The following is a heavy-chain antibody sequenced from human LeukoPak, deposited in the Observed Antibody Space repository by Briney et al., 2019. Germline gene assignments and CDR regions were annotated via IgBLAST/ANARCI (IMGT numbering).Heavy chain of an antibody. D-gene: IGHD4-17*01. CDR3: ARVAYGDYRPHFDS. J-gene: IGHJ4*02. V-gene: IGHV1-2*02. Sequence: ASVKVSCKASGYTFTDYYMHWVRQSPGQGLEWMGWIDPNSGGTNYAQKFQGGVTMTRDTSITTAYMELSSLRSDDTAVYYCARVAYGDYRPHFDSWGQGTLVTVSS. CDR2: IDPNSGGT. CDR1: GYTFTDYY.